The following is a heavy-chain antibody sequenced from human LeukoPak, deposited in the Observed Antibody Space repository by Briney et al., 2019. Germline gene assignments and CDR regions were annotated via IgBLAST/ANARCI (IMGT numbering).Heavy chain of an antibody. D-gene: IGHD6-19*01. J-gene: IGHJ4*02. Sequence: RSQTLSLTCDISGDSVSIDSATWNWIRQSPSRGLEWLGRTYYRSAWYTDYAVSVQSRITIKPDTSTNQFSLQLYSLTPEDTAVYHCARGIPVAGFGYWGQGTLVTVSS. CDR2: TYYRSAWYT. V-gene: IGHV6-1*01. CDR1: GDSVSIDSAT. CDR3: ARGIPVAGFGY.